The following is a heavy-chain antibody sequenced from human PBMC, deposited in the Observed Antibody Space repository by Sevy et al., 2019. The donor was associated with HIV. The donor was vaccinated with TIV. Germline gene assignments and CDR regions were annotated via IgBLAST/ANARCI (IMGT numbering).Heavy chain of an antibody. V-gene: IGHV3-74*01. CDR2: VNSDGSST. D-gene: IGHD6-13*01. Sequence: GGSLRLSCAASGFTFSSYWMHWVRQAPGKGLVWVSRVNSDGSSTSYADSVKGRFTISRDNAKNTLYLQMNSLRAEDTAEYYCARGAAAGTFDYWGQGTLVTVSS. CDR1: GFTFSSYW. J-gene: IGHJ4*02. CDR3: ARGAAAGTFDY.